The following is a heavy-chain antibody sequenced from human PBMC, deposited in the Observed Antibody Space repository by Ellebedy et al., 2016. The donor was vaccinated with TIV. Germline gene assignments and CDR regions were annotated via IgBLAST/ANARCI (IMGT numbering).Heavy chain of an antibody. Sequence: GGSLRLXXAASGFTFSHYWMHWVRQAPGKGLVWVSRISKDGTYTSYADSVKGRFTVSRDNAKNTVYLQMNSLRVDDTAIYYCARDRDDPNPGDAFDVWGQGAMVTVSS. CDR3: ARDRDDPNPGDAFDV. V-gene: IGHV3-74*01. J-gene: IGHJ3*01. CDR1: GFTFSHYW. CDR2: ISKDGTYT.